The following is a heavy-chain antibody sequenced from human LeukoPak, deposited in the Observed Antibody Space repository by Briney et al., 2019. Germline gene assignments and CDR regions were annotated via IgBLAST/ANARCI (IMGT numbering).Heavy chain of an antibody. CDR3: ARLSGTYPGWFDP. V-gene: IGHV3-33*08. CDR2: IWYDGSNK. CDR1: GFTFSSFA. D-gene: IGHD1-26*01. Sequence: PGGSLRLSCAASGFTFSSFAMSWVRQAPGKGLEWVAVIWYDGSNKYYADSVKGRFTISRDNSKNTLYLQMNSLRAEDTAVYYCARLSGTYPGWFDPWSQGTLVTVSS. J-gene: IGHJ5*02.